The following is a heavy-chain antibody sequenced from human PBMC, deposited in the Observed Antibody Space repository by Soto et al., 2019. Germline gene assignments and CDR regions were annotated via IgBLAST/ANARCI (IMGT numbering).Heavy chain of an antibody. D-gene: IGHD3-3*01. J-gene: IGHJ4*02. CDR3: ARDPLWGDFWSGYLVN. V-gene: IGHV1-69*13. Sequence: ASVKVSCKASGGTFSSYAISWVRQAPGQGLEWMGGIIPIFGTANYAQKFQGRVTITADESTSTAYMELSNLRSEDTAVYYCARDPLWGDFWSGYLVNWGQGTLVTVSS. CDR2: IIPIFGTA. CDR1: GGTFSSYA.